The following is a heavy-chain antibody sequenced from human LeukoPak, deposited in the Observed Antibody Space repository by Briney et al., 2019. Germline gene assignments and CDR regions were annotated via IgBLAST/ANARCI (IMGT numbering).Heavy chain of an antibody. Sequence: SVKVSCKASGGTFSSYAISWVRQAPGQGLEWMGGIIPIFGTANYAQKFQGRVTITADKSTSTAYMELSSLRSEDTAVYYCARGGYYYGSGSYPKRSWFDPWGQGTLVTVSS. J-gene: IGHJ5*02. CDR2: IIPIFGTA. CDR1: GGTFSSYA. CDR3: ARGGYYYGSGSYPKRSWFDP. V-gene: IGHV1-69*06. D-gene: IGHD3-10*01.